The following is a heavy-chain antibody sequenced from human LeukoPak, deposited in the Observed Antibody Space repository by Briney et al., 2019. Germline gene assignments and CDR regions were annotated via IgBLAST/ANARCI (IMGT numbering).Heavy chain of an antibody. J-gene: IGHJ4*02. Sequence: GGSLRLSCAASGFTFSSYAMSWVRQAPGKGLEWVSSISSSSSYIYYADSVKGRFTISRDNAKNSLYLQMNSLRAEDTAVYYCASDEHYYDSSGYYYAYWGQGTLVTVSS. CDR1: GFTFSSYA. V-gene: IGHV3-21*01. D-gene: IGHD3-22*01. CDR2: ISSSSSYI. CDR3: ASDEHYYDSSGYYYAY.